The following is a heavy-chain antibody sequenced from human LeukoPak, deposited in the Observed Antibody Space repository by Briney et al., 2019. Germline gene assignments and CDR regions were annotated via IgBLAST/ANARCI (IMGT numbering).Heavy chain of an antibody. CDR3: TRGLVERYDY. V-gene: IGHV3-23*01. Sequence: GGSLRLSCAASGFTFSIYAMSWVRQAPGKGLEWVSGISGSGGSTYYADSVKGRFTISRDNSKNTLYLQMNSLRAEDTAVYYCTRGLVERYDYWGQGTLVTVSS. D-gene: IGHD3/OR15-3a*01. CDR1: GFTFSIYA. J-gene: IGHJ4*02. CDR2: ISGSGGST.